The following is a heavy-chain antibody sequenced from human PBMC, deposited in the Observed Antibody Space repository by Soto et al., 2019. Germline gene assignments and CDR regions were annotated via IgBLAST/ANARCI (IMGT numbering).Heavy chain of an antibody. J-gene: IGHJ4*02. CDR1: GYTFSSNW. V-gene: IGHV3-74*01. CDR3: ATGSGWYSPDY. D-gene: IGHD6-19*01. Sequence: GGSLRLSCAASGYTFSSNWMHWVRQGPGKGLVWVSRIDNDGSSRDYADSVKGRFTISRDNAKNTLYLEMSSLRAEDTAVYYCATGSGWYSPDYWGQGTLVTVSS. CDR2: IDNDGSSR.